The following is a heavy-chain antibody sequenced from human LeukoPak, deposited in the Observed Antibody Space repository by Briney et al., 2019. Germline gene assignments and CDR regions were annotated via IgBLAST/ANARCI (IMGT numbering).Heavy chain of an antibody. D-gene: IGHD2-2*01. CDR3: ARPYCSSTSCPWFW. J-gene: IGHJ4*02. Sequence: GESLQISCQGSGYSFTSYWIGWVRQMPGKGLEWMGIIYPGDSDTRYSPSFQGQVSISADKSISTAYLQWSSLKASDTAMYYCARPYCSSTSCPWFWWGQGTLVTVSS. CDR1: GYSFTSYW. V-gene: IGHV5-51*01. CDR2: IYPGDSDT.